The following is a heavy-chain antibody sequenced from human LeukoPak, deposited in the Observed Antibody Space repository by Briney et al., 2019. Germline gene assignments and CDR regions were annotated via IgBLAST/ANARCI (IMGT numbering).Heavy chain of an antibody. J-gene: IGHJ3*02. CDR3: ARLDTAMDYSAFDI. V-gene: IGHV3-21*01. Sequence: GGSLRLSCAASGFTFSSYSMNWARQAPGKGLEWVSSISSSSSYIHYADSVKGRFTISRDNAKNSLYLQMNSLRAEDTAVYYCARLDTAMDYSAFDIWAKGQWSPSLQ. CDR2: ISSSSSYI. CDR1: GFTFSSYS. D-gene: IGHD5-18*01.